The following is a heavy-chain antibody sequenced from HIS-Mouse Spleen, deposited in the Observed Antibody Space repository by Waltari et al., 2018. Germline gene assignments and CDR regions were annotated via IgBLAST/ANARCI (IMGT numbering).Heavy chain of an antibody. Sequence: QLQLQESGPGLVKPSETLSLTCTVSGGSISSSSYYLGWIRQPPGKGLEWIGSIYYSGGAYYNPSLKSRVTISVDTSKTQFSLKLSSVTAADTAVYYCAREIPYSSSWYDWYFDLWGRGTLVTVSS. CDR3: AREIPYSSSWYDWYFDL. CDR1: GGSISSSSYY. V-gene: IGHV4-39*07. D-gene: IGHD6-13*01. CDR2: IYYSGGA. J-gene: IGHJ2*01.